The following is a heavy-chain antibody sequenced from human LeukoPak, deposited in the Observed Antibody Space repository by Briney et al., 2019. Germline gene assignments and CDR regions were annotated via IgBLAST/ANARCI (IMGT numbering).Heavy chain of an antibody. J-gene: IGHJ1*01. V-gene: IGHV4-34*01. CDR2: INHSGST. Sequence: PSETLSLTCAVYGGSFSGYYWSWIRQPPGKGLEWIGEINHSGSTNYNPSLKSRVTMSVDTSKNQFSLKLSSVTAADTAVYYCARGRVYSSGWFFQHWGQGTLVTVSS. D-gene: IGHD6-19*01. CDR1: GGSFSGYY. CDR3: ARGRVYSSGWFFQH.